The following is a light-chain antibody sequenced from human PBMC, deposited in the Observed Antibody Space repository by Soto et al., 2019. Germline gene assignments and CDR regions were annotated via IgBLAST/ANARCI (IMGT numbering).Light chain of an antibody. V-gene: IGKV1-39*01. CDR1: ESIDTY. J-gene: IGKJ1*01. Sequence: DIQNTQSPSSLSATVGDRVTITCRASESIDTYLNWYQQKPGKAPKLLISAASSLQSGVPSRFSGSGSGSDFTLTISSLQPEDFATYYCQQTFSNPRTFGQGTKVDIK. CDR3: QQTFSNPRT. CDR2: AAS.